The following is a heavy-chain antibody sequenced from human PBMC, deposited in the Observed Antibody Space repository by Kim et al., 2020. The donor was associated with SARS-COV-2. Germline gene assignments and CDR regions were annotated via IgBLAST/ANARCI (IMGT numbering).Heavy chain of an antibody. CDR3: SSTNHQSADDY. CDR1: GFTFSSYA. D-gene: IGHD2-2*01. CDR2: ISYDGSNK. V-gene: IGHV3-30-3*01. Sequence: GGSLRLSCAASGFTFSSYAMHWVRQAPGKGLEWVAVISYDGSNKYYADSVKGRFTISRDNSKNTLYLQMNSLRAEDTAVYYCSSTNHQSADDYWGQGTLV. J-gene: IGHJ4*02.